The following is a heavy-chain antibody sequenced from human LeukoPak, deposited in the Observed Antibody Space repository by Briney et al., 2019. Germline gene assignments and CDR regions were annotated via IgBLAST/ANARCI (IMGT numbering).Heavy chain of an antibody. J-gene: IGHJ1*01. CDR1: GFTFSNYG. CDR2: IRHDGSDK. V-gene: IGHV3-30*02. CDR3: VGNAGFFQH. D-gene: IGHD1-1*01. Sequence: GGSLRLSCATSGFTFSNYGMHWVRQAPGKGLEWVAFIRHDGSDKYYADSVKGRFTISRDNSKNTLFLQMKSLRPEDTAVYYCVGNAGFFQHWGQGTLVTVSS.